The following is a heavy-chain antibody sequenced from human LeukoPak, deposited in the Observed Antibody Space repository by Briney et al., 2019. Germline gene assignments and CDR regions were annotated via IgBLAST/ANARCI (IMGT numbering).Heavy chain of an antibody. D-gene: IGHD3-10*01. CDR1: GGSISSSSYY. Sequence: SETLSLTCTVSGGSISSSSYYWGWIRQPPGKGLEWIGSIYYSGSTYYNPSLKSRVTISVDTSKNQFSLKLSSVTAADTAVYYCARDSYGSGSYYTGYFDYWGQGILVTVSS. CDR2: IYYSGST. V-gene: IGHV4-39*07. CDR3: ARDSYGSGSYYTGYFDY. J-gene: IGHJ4*02.